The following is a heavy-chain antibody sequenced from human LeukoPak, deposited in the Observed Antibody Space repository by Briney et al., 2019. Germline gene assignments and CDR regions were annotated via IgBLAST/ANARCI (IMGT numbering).Heavy chain of an antibody. CDR1: GFTFSSYS. D-gene: IGHD5-12*01. CDR2: ISSSSSYI. CDR3: ARARRNIVATPFDY. J-gene: IGHJ4*02. Sequence: GGYLRLSCAASGFTFSSYSMNWVRQAPGKGLEWVSSISSSSSYIYYADSVKGRFTISRDNAKNSLYLQMSSLRAEDTAVYYCARARRNIVATPFDYWGQGTLVTVSS. V-gene: IGHV3-21*01.